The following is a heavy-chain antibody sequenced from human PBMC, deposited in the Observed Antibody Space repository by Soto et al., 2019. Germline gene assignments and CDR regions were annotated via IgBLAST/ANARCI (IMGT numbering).Heavy chain of an antibody. Sequence: SETLSLTCTVSGGSISSSSYYWGWIRQPPGKGLEWIGSIYYSGSTYYNPSLKSRVTISVDTSKNQFSLKLSSVTAADTAVYYCASLGRPRYDFWSGYYKDYWGQGTLVTVSS. CDR3: ASLGRPRYDFWSGYYKDY. D-gene: IGHD3-3*01. CDR1: GGSISSSSYY. CDR2: IYYSGST. V-gene: IGHV4-39*01. J-gene: IGHJ4*02.